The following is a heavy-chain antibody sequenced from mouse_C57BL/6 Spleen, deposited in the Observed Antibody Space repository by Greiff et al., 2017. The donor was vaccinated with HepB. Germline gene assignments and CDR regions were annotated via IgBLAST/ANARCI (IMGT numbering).Heavy chain of an antibody. J-gene: IGHJ4*01. CDR1: GYTFTDYY. CDR2: INPYNGGT. CDR3: ARGGLFYYYAMDY. D-gene: IGHD6-1*01. V-gene: IGHV1-19*01. Sequence: EVQLQRSGPVLVKPGASVKMSCKASGYTFTDYYMNWVKQSHGKSLEWIGVINPYNGGTSYNQKFKGKATLTVDKSSSTAYMELNSLTSEDSAVYYCARGGLFYYYAMDYWGQGTSVTVSS.